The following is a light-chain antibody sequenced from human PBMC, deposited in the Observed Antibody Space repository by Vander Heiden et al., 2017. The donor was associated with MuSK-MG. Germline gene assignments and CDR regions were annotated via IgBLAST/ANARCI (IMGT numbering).Light chain of an antibody. CDR2: GAS. Sequence: IVFTQSPVTLSLSPGERATLSCRASQSVSSSYLAWYQQKPGQAPRLLIYGASSRATGIPDRFSGSGSGTDFTLTISRLEPEDFAVYYCQQYGSSPPMYTFGQGTKLEIK. CDR3: QQYGSSPPMYT. J-gene: IGKJ2*01. CDR1: QSVSSSY. V-gene: IGKV3-20*01.